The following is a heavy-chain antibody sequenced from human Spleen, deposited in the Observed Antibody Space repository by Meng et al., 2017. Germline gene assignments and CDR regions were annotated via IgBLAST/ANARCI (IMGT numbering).Heavy chain of an antibody. CDR3: ARDEDISAAGKLFGDY. CDR1: GYNFPDYY. J-gene: IGHJ4*02. CDR2: INPNSGGT. Sequence: ASVKVSCKPSGYNFPDYYIHWVRRAPGQGLEWMGRINPNSGGTDYAQKFQGRVTMTRDTSISTAYMELSGLRSDDTVMYYCARDEDISAAGKLFGDYWGQGTLVTVSS. D-gene: IGHD6-25*01. V-gene: IGHV1-2*05.